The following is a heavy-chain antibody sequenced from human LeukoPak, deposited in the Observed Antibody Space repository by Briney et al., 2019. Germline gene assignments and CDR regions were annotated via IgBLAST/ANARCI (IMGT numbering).Heavy chain of an antibody. CDR3: AREYYYDSSGYYTGYYYYGMDV. J-gene: IGHJ6*02. V-gene: IGHV3-74*01. CDR1: GFTFSSYW. Sequence: PGGSLRLPCAASGFTFSSYWMHRVRQAPGKGLVWVPRINSDGSSTSYADSVKGRFTISRDNAKNTLYLQMDSLRAEDTAVYYCAREYYYDSSGYYTGYYYYGMDVWGQGTTVTVSS. CDR2: INSDGSST. D-gene: IGHD3-22*01.